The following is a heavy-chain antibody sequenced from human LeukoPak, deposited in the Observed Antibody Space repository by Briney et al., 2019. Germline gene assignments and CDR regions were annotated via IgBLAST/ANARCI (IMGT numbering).Heavy chain of an antibody. CDR1: GGSISSSSHY. CDR3: ARGRDSSGLDAFDI. CDR2: IYYSGST. J-gene: IGHJ3*02. V-gene: IGHV4-39*07. D-gene: IGHD6-19*01. Sequence: SETLSLTCTVSGGSISSSSHYWGWIRQPPGKGLEWIGSIYYSGSTYYNPSLKSRVTISVDTSKNQFSLKLSSVTAADTAVYYCARGRDSSGLDAFDIWGQGTMVTVSS.